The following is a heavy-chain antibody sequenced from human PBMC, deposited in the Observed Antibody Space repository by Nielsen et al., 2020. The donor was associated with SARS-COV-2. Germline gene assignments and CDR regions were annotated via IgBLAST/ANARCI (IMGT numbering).Heavy chain of an antibody. J-gene: IGHJ4*02. Sequence: WIRQPPGKGLEWVSSISSSSSYIYYADSVKGRFTISRDNAKNSLYLQMNSLRAEDTAVYYCARGDIVLMVHAASYWGQGTLVTVSS. V-gene: IGHV3-21*01. CDR2: ISSSSSYI. CDR3: ARGDIVLMVHAASY. D-gene: IGHD2-8*01.